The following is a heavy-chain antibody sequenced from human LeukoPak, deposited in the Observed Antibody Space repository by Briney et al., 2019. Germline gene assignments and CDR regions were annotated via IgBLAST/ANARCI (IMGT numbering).Heavy chain of an antibody. CDR1: GFTFDDYA. J-gene: IGHJ6*03. D-gene: IGHD6-6*01. V-gene: IGHV3-43D*03. CDR2: IIWDVERT. CDR3: ASQLAQNYYYHYMDV. Sequence: GGSLRLSCAASGFTFDDYAMHWVRRAPGKGLECVSLIIWDVERTYYSASVKGRFTIPRDNNKNSLNLQMNSLRAEDTSVYYCASQLAQNYYYHYMDVWGQGTTVTVSS.